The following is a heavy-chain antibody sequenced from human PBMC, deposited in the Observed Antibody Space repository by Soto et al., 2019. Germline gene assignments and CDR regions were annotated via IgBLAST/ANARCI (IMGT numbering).Heavy chain of an antibody. V-gene: IGHV1-18*01. J-gene: IGHJ4*02. CDR1: GYTFTSSG. CDR2: ISGYNGNT. D-gene: IGHD5-18*01. Sequence: QVQLVQSGAEVKKPGASVKVSCKASGYTFTSSGVSWVRQAPGQGVEWMGWISGYNGNTNNAQKLQGRVTMTTDTSTRKAYLELRSLKSDDTAVYYSARPHGYSSGFDYWGQGTLVTVSS. CDR3: ARPHGYSSGFDY.